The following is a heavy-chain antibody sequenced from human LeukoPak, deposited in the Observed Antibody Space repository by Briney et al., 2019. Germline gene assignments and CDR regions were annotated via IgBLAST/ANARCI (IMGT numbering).Heavy chain of an antibody. J-gene: IGHJ4*02. CDR2: IKQDGSEK. Sequence: GGSLRLSCAASGLTFSNYWMDWVRQAPGKGLEWLANIKQDGSEKNYVDSVKGRFIISRDNAKNSLYLQMNTLRADDTAVYYCARDGFGTGSNWGQGTLVTVSS. CDR1: GLTFSNYW. CDR3: ARDGFGTGSN. D-gene: IGHD3-16*01. V-gene: IGHV3-7*03.